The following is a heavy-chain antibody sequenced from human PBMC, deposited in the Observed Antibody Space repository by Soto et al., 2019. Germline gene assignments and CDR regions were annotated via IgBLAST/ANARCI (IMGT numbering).Heavy chain of an antibody. CDR1: GFTFSSYG. CDR3: ARSFAATPTPDV. Sequence: GGSLRLSCAASGFTFSSYGMHWVRQAPGKGLEWVAVIWYDGSNKYYADSVKGRFTISRDNSKNTLYLQMNSLRAEDTAVYYCARSFAATPTPDVWGKGTTVTVSS. J-gene: IGHJ6*04. V-gene: IGHV3-33*01. CDR2: IWYDGSNK. D-gene: IGHD2-15*01.